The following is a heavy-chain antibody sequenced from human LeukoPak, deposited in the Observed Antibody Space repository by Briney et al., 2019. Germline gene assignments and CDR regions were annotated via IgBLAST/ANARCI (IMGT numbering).Heavy chain of an antibody. CDR3: ASRNY. Sequence: SETLSLTCTVSGGSISSNHWIWLRHPPGQGREGIGYIYYSESTIYNPSLKSRVIISVDTSTKQFSLKLSSVTAADTAVYYCASRNYWGQGTMVTVSS. V-gene: IGHV4-59*01. J-gene: IGHJ4*02. CDR1: GGSISSNH. CDR2: IYYSEST.